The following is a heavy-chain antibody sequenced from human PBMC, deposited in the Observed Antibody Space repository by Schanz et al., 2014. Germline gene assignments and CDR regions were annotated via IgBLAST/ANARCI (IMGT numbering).Heavy chain of an antibody. V-gene: IGHV3-33*06. Sequence: QVHLVESGGGVVQPGRSLRLSCAASGFTFSSYGMHWVRQAPGKGLEWVAVIWYDGTKKIYADSVKGRFIISRDNSNNTLSLQINSLRTDDTALYYCSKGKYVHIKNVRNAQDFDAWGQGTLVTVSS. J-gene: IGHJ3*01. D-gene: IGHD5-12*01. CDR2: IWYDGTKK. CDR3: SKGKYVHIKNVRNAQDFDA. CDR1: GFTFSSYG.